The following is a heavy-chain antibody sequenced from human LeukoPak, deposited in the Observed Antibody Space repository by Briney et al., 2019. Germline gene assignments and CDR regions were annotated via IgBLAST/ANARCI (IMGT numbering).Heavy chain of an antibody. CDR3: ARKGGGYYYADASDI. D-gene: IGHD3-22*01. CDR1: GFTFSSYS. Sequence: KPGGSLRLSCAASGFTFSSYSMNWVRQAPGKGLEWVSSISSSSSYIYYADSVKGRFTISRDNAKNSLYLQMNSLRAEDTAVYYCARKGGGYYYADASDIWGQGTMVTVSS. CDR2: ISSSSSYI. V-gene: IGHV3-21*01. J-gene: IGHJ3*02.